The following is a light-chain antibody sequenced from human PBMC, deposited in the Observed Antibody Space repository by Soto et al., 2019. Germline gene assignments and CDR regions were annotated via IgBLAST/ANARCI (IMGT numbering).Light chain of an antibody. J-gene: IGLJ3*02. V-gene: IGLV2-11*01. Sequence: QSALTQPRSVSGSPGQSVTISCTGTSSDVGGYNYVSWYQQHPGKAPKLIIYDVSNRPSGVPDRFSGSKSGNTASLTISGLQAEDEADYYCCSYAGSYTWVFGGGTQLTVL. CDR1: SSDVGGYNY. CDR2: DVS. CDR3: CSYAGSYTWV.